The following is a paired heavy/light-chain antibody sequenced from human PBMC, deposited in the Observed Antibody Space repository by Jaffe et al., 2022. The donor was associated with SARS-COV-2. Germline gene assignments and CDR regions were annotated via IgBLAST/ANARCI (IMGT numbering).Light chain of an antibody. J-gene: IGKJ3*01. Sequence: DIQLTQSPSFLSASVGDRVTITCRASQGISSYLAWYQQKPGKAPKLLIYAASTLQSGVPSRFSGSGSGTEFTLTISSLQPEDFATYYCQQLNSYPPGAFTFGPGTKVDIK. CDR2: AAS. CDR1: QGISSY. V-gene: IGKV1-9*01. CDR3: QQLNSYPPGAFT.
Heavy chain of an antibody. D-gene: IGHD2-15*01. CDR1: GFTFSDYY. Sequence: QVQLVESGGGLVKPGGSLRLSCAASGFTFSDYYMSWIRQAPGKGLEWVSYISSSGSTIYYADSVKGRFTISRDNAKNSLYLQMNSLRAEDTAVYYCARAEFCGSCYSGGHAGPSYYFDYWGQGTLVTVSS. CDR2: ISSSGSTI. CDR3: ARAEFCGSCYSGGHAGPSYYFDY. J-gene: IGHJ4*02. V-gene: IGHV3-11*01.